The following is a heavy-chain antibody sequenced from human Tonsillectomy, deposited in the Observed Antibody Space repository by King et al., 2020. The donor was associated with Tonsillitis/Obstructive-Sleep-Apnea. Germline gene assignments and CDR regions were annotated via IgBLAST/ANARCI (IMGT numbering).Heavy chain of an antibody. CDR1: GGSISSYY. V-gene: IGHV4-59*01. J-gene: IGHJ4*02. Sequence: LQLQESGPGLVKPSETLSLTCTVSGGSISSYYWSWIRQPPGKGLEWIGYIYYSGSTNYNPSLKSRVTISVDTSKNQFSLKLSSVTAADTAVYYCAREIGAGYSYGFYYFDYWGQGTLVTVSS. CDR3: AREIGAGYSYGFYYFDY. CDR2: IYYSGST. D-gene: IGHD5-18*01.